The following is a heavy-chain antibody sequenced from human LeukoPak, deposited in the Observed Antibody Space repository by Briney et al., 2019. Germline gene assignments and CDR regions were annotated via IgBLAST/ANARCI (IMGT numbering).Heavy chain of an antibody. CDR2: ISVSGGTT. D-gene: IGHD5-18*01. CDR3: ARVGWQLWFDDAFDI. CDR1: RFTFSSYA. V-gene: IGHV3-23*01. J-gene: IGHJ3*02. Sequence: PGGSLRLSCAAPRFTFSSYAMSWVRHAPGKGLEWVSPISVSGGTTYYADSVKGWFTISRDNSKNTLYLQMDSLRAEDTAVYYCARVGWQLWFDDAFDIWGQGTMVTVSS.